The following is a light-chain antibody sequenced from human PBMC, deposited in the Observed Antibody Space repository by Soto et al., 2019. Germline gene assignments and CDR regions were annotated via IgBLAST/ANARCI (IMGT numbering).Light chain of an antibody. CDR3: QSYDSSLSAHVV. J-gene: IGLJ2*01. Sequence: QSVLTQPPSVSGAPGQRVTISCTGSSSNIGAGYDVHWYQHLPGTAPKLLIYGNNNRPSGVPDRFSGSKSGTSASLAITGLQAEDEADYYCQSYDSSLSAHVVFGGGTQLTVL. V-gene: IGLV1-40*01. CDR2: GNN. CDR1: SSNIGAGYD.